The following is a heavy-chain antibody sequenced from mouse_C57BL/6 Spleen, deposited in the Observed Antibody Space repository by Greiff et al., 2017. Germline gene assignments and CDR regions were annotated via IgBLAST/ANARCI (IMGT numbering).Heavy chain of an antibody. CDR3: ARAYDYDGGYAMDY. V-gene: IGHV1-19*01. Sequence: VQLQQSGPVLVKPGASVKMSCKASGYTFTDYYMNWVKQSHGKSLEWIGVINPYNGGTSYNQKFKGKATLTVDKSSSTAYMQLSSLTSEDSAVYFCARAYDYDGGYAMDYWGQGTSVTVSS. D-gene: IGHD2-4*01. J-gene: IGHJ4*01. CDR1: GYTFTDYY. CDR2: INPYNGGT.